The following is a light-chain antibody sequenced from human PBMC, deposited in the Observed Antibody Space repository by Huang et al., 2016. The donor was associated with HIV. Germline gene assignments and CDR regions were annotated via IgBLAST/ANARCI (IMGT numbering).Light chain of an antibody. J-gene: IGKJ2*01. CDR2: LGS. V-gene: IGKV2-28*01. CDR3: MQALQTPYT. Sequence: EIVMTQSPPSLPVTPGEPASIFCGSSQRLLHNNGYNYLDWYLQKPGQSPQLLIYLGSNRASGVPDRVSGSGSGTNFTLKINRVEAEDVGVYYCMQALQTPYTFGQGTKLEIK. CDR1: QRLLHNNGYNY.